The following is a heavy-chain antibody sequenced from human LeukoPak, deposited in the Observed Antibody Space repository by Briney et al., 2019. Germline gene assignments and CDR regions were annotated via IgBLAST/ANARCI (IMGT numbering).Heavy chain of an antibody. CDR2: ISSSGSTI. J-gene: IGHJ4*02. Sequence: GGSLRLSCAASGFTFSSYEMNWVRQAPGKGLEWVSYISSSGSTIYYADSVKGRFTISRDNAKNSLYLQMNSLRAEDTAVYYCARFEGDGYNYSYWGQGTLVTVSS. CDR3: ARFEGDGYNYSY. V-gene: IGHV3-48*03. CDR1: GFTFSSYE. D-gene: IGHD5-24*01.